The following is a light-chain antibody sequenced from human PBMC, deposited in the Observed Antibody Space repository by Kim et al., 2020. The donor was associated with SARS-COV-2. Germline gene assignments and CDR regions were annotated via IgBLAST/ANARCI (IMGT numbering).Light chain of an antibody. CDR1: SSDVGGYDY. J-gene: IGLJ3*02. CDR2: EVT. CDR3: CSSVDNWI. Sequence: QSALTQPRSVSGSPGQSVTISCTGTSSDVGGYDYVSWYQQYPGKAPKLIIYEVTKHPSGVPDRFSGSKSGNTASLTFSGLQAEDEADYFCCSSVDNWIFGGGTKVTVL. V-gene: IGLV2-11*01.